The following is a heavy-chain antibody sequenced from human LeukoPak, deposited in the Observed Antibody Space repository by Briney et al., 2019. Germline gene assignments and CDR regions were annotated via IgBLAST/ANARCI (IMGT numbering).Heavy chain of an antibody. CDR2: IYHSGST. V-gene: IGHV4-30-2*01. D-gene: IGHD3-22*01. J-gene: IGHJ4*02. Sequence: SETLSLTCAVSGGSISSGGYSWSWIRQPPGKGLEWIGYIYHSGSTYYNPSLKSRVTISVDTSKNQFSLKLTSVTAADTAVYYCARSSGYMSYWGQGTLVTVSS. CDR1: GGSISSGGYS. CDR3: ARSSGYMSY.